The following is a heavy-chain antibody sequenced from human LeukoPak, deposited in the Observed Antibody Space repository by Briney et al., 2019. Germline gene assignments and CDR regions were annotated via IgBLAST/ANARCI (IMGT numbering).Heavy chain of an antibody. Sequence: GGSLRLSCAASGFTFSDYYMSWIRQAPGKGLEWVSYISSSGSTIYYADSVKGRFTISRDNAKNSLYLQMNSLRAEGTAVYYCARSKYTWIQLWDNWGQGTLVTVSS. CDR1: GFTFSDYY. D-gene: IGHD5-18*01. V-gene: IGHV3-11*01. CDR3: ARSKYTWIQLWDN. CDR2: ISSSGSTI. J-gene: IGHJ4*02.